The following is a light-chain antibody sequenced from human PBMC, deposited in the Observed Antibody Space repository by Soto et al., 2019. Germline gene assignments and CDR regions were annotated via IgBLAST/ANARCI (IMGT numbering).Light chain of an antibody. CDR3: AAWDDSLNGWV. V-gene: IGLV1-44*01. Sequence: QPVLTQPPSASGTPGQGVTISCAGSSSNIGSNPINWYQQVPGTAPKLLIYISNQRPSGVPDRFSGSKSGTSASLAISGLQSEDEADYYCAAWDDSLNGWVFGGGTKLTVL. CDR1: SSNIGSNP. CDR2: ISN. J-gene: IGLJ3*02.